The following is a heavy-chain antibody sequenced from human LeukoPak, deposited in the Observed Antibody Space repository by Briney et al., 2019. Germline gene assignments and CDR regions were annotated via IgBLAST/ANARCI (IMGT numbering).Heavy chain of an antibody. V-gene: IGHV4-30-4*01. Sequence: SETLSLTCTVSGASIRSGDYYWSWIRQPPGTGLEWIGYIYDSGSTYYNPSLKSRITISVGTSENRFSLKLSSVTATDTAVYYCARDCSGGSCYGAFDIWGQGTMVTVSS. CDR1: GASIRSGDYY. CDR3: ARDCSGGSCYGAFDI. J-gene: IGHJ3*02. CDR2: IYDSGST. D-gene: IGHD2-15*01.